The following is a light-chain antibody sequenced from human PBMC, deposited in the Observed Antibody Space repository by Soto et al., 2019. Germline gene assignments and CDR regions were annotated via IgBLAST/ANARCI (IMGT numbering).Light chain of an antibody. CDR2: AAS. CDR3: QKYNSAPLT. J-gene: IGKJ4*01. V-gene: IGKV1-39*01. CDR1: QSISSY. Sequence: DIQMTQSPSSLSASVGDRVTITCRASQSISSYLNWYQQKPGKAPKVLIYAASSLQSGIPSRFSGSGSGTDFTLTISSLQPEDVAAYYCQKYNSAPLTLGGGTKVDIK.